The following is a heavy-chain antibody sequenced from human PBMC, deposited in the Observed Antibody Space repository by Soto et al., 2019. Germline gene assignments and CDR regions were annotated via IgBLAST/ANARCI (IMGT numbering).Heavy chain of an antibody. J-gene: IGHJ4*02. V-gene: IGHV4-4*02. CDR3: ARAAMGGSSWPFDY. Sequence: QVQLQESGPRLVKPSGTLSLTCAVSGGSISSSNWWSWVRQPPGKGLEWIGEIYHSGSTNNNPSLNSRVTISVDKSKTQFSLKLSSMTAADTAVYYCARAAMGGSSWPFDYWGQGTLVTVSS. CDR2: IYHSGST. D-gene: IGHD6-13*01. CDR1: GGSISSSNW.